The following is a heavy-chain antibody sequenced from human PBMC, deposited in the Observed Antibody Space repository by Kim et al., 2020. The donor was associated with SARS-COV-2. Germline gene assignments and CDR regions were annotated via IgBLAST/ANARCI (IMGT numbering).Heavy chain of an antibody. CDR2: IYYSGST. D-gene: IGHD3-3*01. V-gene: IGHV4-59*01. Sequence: SETLSLTCTVSGDSISSYYWSWIRQPPGKGLEWIGYIYYSGSTNYNPSLKSRVTISVDTSKNQFSLKLSSVTAADTAVYYCARARTYDFWSGYYTFFDYWGQGTLVTVSS. CDR3: ARARTYDFWSGYYTFFDY. J-gene: IGHJ4*02. CDR1: GDSISSYY.